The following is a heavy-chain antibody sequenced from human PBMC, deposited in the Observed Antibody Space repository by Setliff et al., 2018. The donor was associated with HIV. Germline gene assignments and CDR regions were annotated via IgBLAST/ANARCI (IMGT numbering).Heavy chain of an antibody. D-gene: IGHD6-13*01. J-gene: IGHJ4*02. V-gene: IGHV1-2*02. CDR3: ARGFRFRGIAAAAAFDY. Sequence: ASVKVSCKASGYTFTGYYMHWVRQAPGQGLEWMGWINPNSGGTNYAKKFQGRVTMTRDASISTAYMELSRLRSDDTAVYYCARGFRFRGIAAAAAFDYWGQGTLVTVSS. CDR1: GYTFTGYY. CDR2: INPNSGGT.